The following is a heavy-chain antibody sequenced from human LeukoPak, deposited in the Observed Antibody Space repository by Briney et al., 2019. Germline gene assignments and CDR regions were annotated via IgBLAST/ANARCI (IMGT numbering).Heavy chain of an antibody. CDR3: TTYSDSPSNWFDP. Sequence: GGSLKLSCAASGFTFSGSAMHWVRQASGKGLEWVGRIRSKANSYATAYAASVKERFTISRDDSKNTAYLQMNSLKTEDTAVYYCTTYSDSPSNWFDPWGQGTLVTVSS. J-gene: IGHJ5*02. V-gene: IGHV3-73*01. D-gene: IGHD3-3*01. CDR2: IRSKANSYAT. CDR1: GFTFSGSA.